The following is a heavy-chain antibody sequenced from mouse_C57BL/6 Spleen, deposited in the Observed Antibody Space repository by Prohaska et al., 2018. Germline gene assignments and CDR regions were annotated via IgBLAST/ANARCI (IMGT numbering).Heavy chain of an antibody. CDR2: IWSGGST. CDR3: ARLWGFAY. CDR1: GFSLTSYG. Sequence: QVQLKQSGPGLVQPSQSLSITCTVSGFSLTSYGVHWVRQSPGKGLEWLGVIWSGGSTDYNAAFISRLSISKDNSKSQVFFKMNSLQADDTAIYYCARLWGFAYWGQGTLVTVSA. J-gene: IGHJ3*01. V-gene: IGHV2-2*01.